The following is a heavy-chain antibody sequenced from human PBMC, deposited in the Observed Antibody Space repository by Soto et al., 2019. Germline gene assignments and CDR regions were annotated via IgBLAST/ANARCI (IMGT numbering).Heavy chain of an antibody. D-gene: IGHD4-17*01. CDR1: GFTFSSYW. V-gene: IGHV3-7*04. CDR3: ARGSFDYGTDDDAFDI. Sequence: EVQLVESGGGLVQPGGSLRLSCAASGFTFSSYWMSWVPQAPGKGLEWVANIKQDGSEKYYVDSVKGRFTISRDNAKNSLYLQMNSLRAEDTAVYYCARGSFDYGTDDDAFDIWGQGTMVTVSS. CDR2: IKQDGSEK. J-gene: IGHJ3*02.